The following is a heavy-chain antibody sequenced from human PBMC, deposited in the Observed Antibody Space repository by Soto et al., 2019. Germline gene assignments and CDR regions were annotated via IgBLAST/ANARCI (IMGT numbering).Heavy chain of an antibody. CDR1: GFTFSRYG. Sequence: GWDLRLSCVDSGFTFSRYGLHWFRQARFNVKEWVAVISYDGSKKYYADSVKVRFAISRDNSKNTLYLQMSSLRAEDTAVYYCAKATHYGSGSYYRYNYGMDVWGQGTTVTVSS. J-gene: IGHJ6*02. D-gene: IGHD3-10*01. CDR2: ISYDGSKK. V-gene: IGHV3-30*18. CDR3: AKATHYGSGSYYRYNYGMDV.